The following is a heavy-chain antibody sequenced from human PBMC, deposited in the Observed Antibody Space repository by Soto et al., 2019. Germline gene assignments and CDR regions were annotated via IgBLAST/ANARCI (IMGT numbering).Heavy chain of an antibody. V-gene: IGHV4-39*07. CDR1: GGSISSGGYY. D-gene: IGHD2-21*02. J-gene: IGHJ6*02. Sequence: SETLSLTCTVSGGSISSGGYYWSWIRQPPGKGLEWIGEINHSGSTNYNPSLKSRVTISVDTSKNQFSLKLSSVTAADTAVYYCARYGHIVVVTAIPNYYYGMDVWGQGTTVTVSS. CDR2: INHSGST. CDR3: ARYGHIVVVTAIPNYYYGMDV.